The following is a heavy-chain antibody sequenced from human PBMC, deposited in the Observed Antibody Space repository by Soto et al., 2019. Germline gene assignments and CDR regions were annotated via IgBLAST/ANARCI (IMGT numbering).Heavy chain of an antibody. CDR2: IWYDGSNK. CDR1: LFTFSSYG. CDR3: ARDRAPTIRFLEWLLPLDY. D-gene: IGHD3-3*01. V-gene: IGHV3-33*01. Sequence: SLRVSWASSLFTFSSYGMHLVLQYPFKLLEWLAVIWYDGSNKYYADSVKGRFTISRDNSKNTLYLQMNSLRAEDTAVYYCARDRAPTIRFLEWLLPLDYWGQGTLVTVSS. J-gene: IGHJ4*02.